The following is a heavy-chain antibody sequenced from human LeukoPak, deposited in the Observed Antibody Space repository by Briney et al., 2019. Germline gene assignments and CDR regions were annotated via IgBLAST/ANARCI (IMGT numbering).Heavy chain of an antibody. CDR2: IYTSGST. CDR3: ARGISSGWYGAFDI. Sequence: SETLSLTCTVSGGSISSYYWSWIRQPAGKELEWIGRIYTSGSTNYNPSLKSRVTMSVDTSKNQFSLKLSSVTAADTAVYYCARGISSGWYGAFDIWGQGTMVTVSS. D-gene: IGHD6-19*01. CDR1: GGSISSYY. J-gene: IGHJ3*02. V-gene: IGHV4-4*07.